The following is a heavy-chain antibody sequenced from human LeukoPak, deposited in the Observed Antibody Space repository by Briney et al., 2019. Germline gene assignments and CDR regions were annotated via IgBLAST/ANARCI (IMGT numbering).Heavy chain of an antibody. D-gene: IGHD2-21*02. CDR1: GGTFSSYA. CDR3: ARGRDIVATTYCGGDCYGAFDI. V-gene: IGHV1-69*13. J-gene: IGHJ3*02. Sequence: SVKVSCKASGGTFSSYAISWVRQAPGQGLEWMGGIIPIFGTANYAQKFQGRVTITADESTSTAYMELSSLRSEDTAVYYCARGRDIVATTYCGGDCYGAFDIWGQGTMVTVSS. CDR2: IIPIFGTA.